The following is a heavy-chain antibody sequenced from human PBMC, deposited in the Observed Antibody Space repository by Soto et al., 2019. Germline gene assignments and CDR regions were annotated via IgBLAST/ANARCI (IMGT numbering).Heavy chain of an antibody. CDR3: AKGPDPEPNWFDP. D-gene: IGHD1-1*01. J-gene: IGHJ5*02. V-gene: IGHV3-11*01. CDR2: ISSGGGGT. Sequence: GSLRLSCAASGFIFSDHYMSWIRQAPGEGLEWVSYISSGGGGTYYADSVKGRFTISRDNPKNTLYLQMNSLRAEDTAVYYCAKGPDPEPNWFDPWGQGTLVTVSS. CDR1: GFIFSDHY.